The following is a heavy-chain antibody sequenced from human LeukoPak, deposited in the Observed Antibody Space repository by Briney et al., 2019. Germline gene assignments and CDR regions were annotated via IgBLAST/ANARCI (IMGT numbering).Heavy chain of an antibody. CDR2: INHRGST. V-gene: IGHV4-34*01. CDR3: ERAPGAALD. CDR1: GGSFSGCY. Sequence: PSETLSLTCAVYGGSFSGCYWSWIRQPPGKGLEWIGEINHRGSTNYNPSLESRVTVSLDTSKNQFSLKLSSVTAADTAVYYCERAPGAALDWGQGTLVTVSS. J-gene: IGHJ4*02. D-gene: IGHD2-15*01.